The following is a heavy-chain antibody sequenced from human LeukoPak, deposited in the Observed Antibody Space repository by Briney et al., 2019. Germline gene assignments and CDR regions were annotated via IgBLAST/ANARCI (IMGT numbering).Heavy chain of an antibody. V-gene: IGHV3-30*18. D-gene: IGHD4-23*01. CDR1: GFTFSSYG. CDR3: ANLLRWEPY. CDR2: ISYDGSNK. J-gene: IGHJ4*02. Sequence: GGSLRLSCAASGFTFSSYGMHWVRQAPGKGLEWVAVISYDGSNKYYADSVKGRFTTSRDNSKNTLYLQMNSLRAEDTAVYYCANLLRWEPYWGQGTLVTVSS.